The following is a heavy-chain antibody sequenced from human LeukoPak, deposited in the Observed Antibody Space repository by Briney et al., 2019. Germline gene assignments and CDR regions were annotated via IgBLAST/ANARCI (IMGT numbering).Heavy chain of an antibody. CDR3: AREDAMASYRSFDY. CDR1: GYSISSGYY. D-gene: IGHD2-2*01. Sequence: SETLSLTCAVSGYSISSGYYWGWIRQPPGKGLEWIGSIYHSGSTNYNPSLKSRVTISVDTSKNQFSLKLSSVTAADTAVYYCAREDAMASYRSFDYWGQGTLVTVSS. V-gene: IGHV4-38-2*02. CDR2: IYHSGST. J-gene: IGHJ4*02.